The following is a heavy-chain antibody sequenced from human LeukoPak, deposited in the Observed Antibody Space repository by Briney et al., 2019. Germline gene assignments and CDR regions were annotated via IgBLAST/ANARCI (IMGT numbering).Heavy chain of an antibody. J-gene: IGHJ5*02. CDR3: ARERAVAGIVVVPAAIGFDP. CDR2: INPSGGST. Sequence: GASVKVSCKASGYTFTSCYMHWVRQAPGQGLEWMGIINPSGGSTSYAQKFQGRVTMTRDTSTSTVYMELSSLRSEDTAVYYCARERAVAGIVVVPAAIGFDPWGQGTLVTVSS. V-gene: IGHV1-46*01. CDR1: GYTFTSCY. D-gene: IGHD2-2*02.